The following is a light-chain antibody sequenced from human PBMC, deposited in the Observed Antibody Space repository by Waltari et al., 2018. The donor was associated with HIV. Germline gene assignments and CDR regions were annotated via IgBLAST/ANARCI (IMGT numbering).Light chain of an antibody. CDR2: EVS. J-gene: IGLJ2*01. CDR3: CSYAGSSTLI. CDR1: SSDVGSYNI. V-gene: IGLV2-23*02. Sequence: QSALTQPASVSGSPGQSITISCTGPSSDVGSYNIVSWYQQHPGKVPKLMIYEVSKRPSGVSNRFSGSKSGNTASLTISGLQAEDEADYHCCSYAGSSTLIFGGGTKLTVL.